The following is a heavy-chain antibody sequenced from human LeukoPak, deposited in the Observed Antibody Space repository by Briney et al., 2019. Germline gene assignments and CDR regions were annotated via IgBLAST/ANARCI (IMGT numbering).Heavy chain of an antibody. V-gene: IGHV1-8*01. CDR1: GYTFTSYD. J-gene: IGHJ6*03. CDR2: MNPNSGNT. Sequence: ASVKVSCKASGYTFTSYDINLVRQATGQGLEWMGWMNPNSGNTGYAQKFQGRVTMTRNTSISTAYMELSSLRSEDTAVYYCARGPPDIVVVPAARNMDVWGKGTTVTVSS. D-gene: IGHD2-2*01. CDR3: ARGPPDIVVVPAARNMDV.